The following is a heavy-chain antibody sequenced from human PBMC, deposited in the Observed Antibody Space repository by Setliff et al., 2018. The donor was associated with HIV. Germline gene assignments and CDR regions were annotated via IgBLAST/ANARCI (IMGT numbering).Heavy chain of an antibody. V-gene: IGHV3-11*04. D-gene: IGHD4-17*01. J-gene: IGHJ3*02. CDR1: GFTFSDYY. CDR2: ISSSGSTI. CDR3: ASGTTVTTDHAFDI. Sequence: GGSLRLSCAASGFTFSDYYMSWIRQAPGKGLEWVSYISSSGSTIYYADSVKGRFTISRDNAKNSLYLQMNSLRAEDTAVYYCASGTTVTTDHAFDIWGQGTMVTVSS.